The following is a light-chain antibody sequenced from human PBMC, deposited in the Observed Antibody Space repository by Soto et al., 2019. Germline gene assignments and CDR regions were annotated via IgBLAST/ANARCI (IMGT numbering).Light chain of an antibody. Sequence: DILMTQSPGTLSVSPGERATLSCRASQSVTFNLAWYQQKPGQAPRLLIYGASTRATGFPARFSGSGSGTEFTLTISSLQSEDFAVYYCQQYNNWSLTFGGGTKVDIK. CDR2: GAS. V-gene: IGKV3-15*01. J-gene: IGKJ4*01. CDR1: QSVTFN. CDR3: QQYNNWSLT.